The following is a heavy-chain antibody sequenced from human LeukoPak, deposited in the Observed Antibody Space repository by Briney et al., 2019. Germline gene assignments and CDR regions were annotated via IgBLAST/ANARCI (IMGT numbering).Heavy chain of an antibody. V-gene: IGHV3-23*01. J-gene: IGHJ4*02. Sequence: PGRSLRLSCAASGFTFSSYGMHWVRQAPGKGLEWVSAISGSGGSTYYADSVKGRFTISRDNSKNTLYLQMNSLRAEDTAVYYCAKTVVVVPAAIDYWGQGTLVTVSS. CDR2: ISGSGGST. D-gene: IGHD2-2*02. CDR1: GFTFSSYG. CDR3: AKTVVVVPAAIDY.